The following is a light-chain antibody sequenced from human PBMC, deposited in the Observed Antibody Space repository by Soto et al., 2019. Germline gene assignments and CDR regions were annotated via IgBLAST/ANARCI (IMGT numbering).Light chain of an antibody. V-gene: IGKV3-15*01. J-gene: IGKJ1*01. Sequence: ETVMTQSPATLSVSPGGRATLSCRASQSVSSYLAWYQQKPGQAPRLLIYSASTRATGIPARFSGSGSGTEFTLTISSLQSEDFAVYYCQQYNNWPRTFGQGTKVDIK. CDR1: QSVSSY. CDR3: QQYNNWPRT. CDR2: SAS.